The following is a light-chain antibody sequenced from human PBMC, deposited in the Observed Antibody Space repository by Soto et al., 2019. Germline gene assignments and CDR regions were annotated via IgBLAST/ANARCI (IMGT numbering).Light chain of an antibody. V-gene: IGKV1-5*01. CDR2: DAS. Sequence: DIQMTQSPSTLSASVGDRVTITCRASQSISSWLAWYQQKPGKAPKLLIYDASDLERGVPSRFSGSGSGREFIFTISSLQPDYLATYYCQQYNSFWTFGHGTKVEI. CDR1: QSISSW. CDR3: QQYNSFWT. J-gene: IGKJ1*01.